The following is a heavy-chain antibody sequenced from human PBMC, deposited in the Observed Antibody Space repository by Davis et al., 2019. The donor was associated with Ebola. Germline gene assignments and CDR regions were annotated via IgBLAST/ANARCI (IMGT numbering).Heavy chain of an antibody. CDR3: AHKEFGYCTGTTCLSYFDY. CDR1: GFSLSASGVG. J-gene: IGHJ4*02. D-gene: IGHD2-8*02. Sequence: SGPTLVKPTQTLTLTCSFSGFSLSASGVGVGWVRQSPGKALEWLALIYWNDEQRYNPSLKSRLTITKDTSKNQVVLTMTNMDPVDTGTYYCAHKEFGYCTGTTCLSYFDYWGRGTLVTVS. V-gene: IGHV2-5*01. CDR2: IYWNDEQ.